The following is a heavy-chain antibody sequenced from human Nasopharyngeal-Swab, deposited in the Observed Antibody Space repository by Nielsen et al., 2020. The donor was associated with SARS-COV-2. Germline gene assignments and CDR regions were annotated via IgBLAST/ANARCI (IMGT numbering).Heavy chain of an antibody. CDR1: GFTFTTFN. CDR3: ARDGLDYDFWRACFMDV. J-gene: IGHJ6*02. Sequence: GGSLRLSCAVSGFTFTTFNFISVRQDPGKRLEWVSSISSSSSYTYYADSVKGRFTISRDNAKNSLYLQMNSLSAEDTAVYYCARDGLDYDFWRACFMDVWGQGTTVTVSS. CDR2: ISSSSSYT. D-gene: IGHD3-3*01. V-gene: IGHV3-21*01.